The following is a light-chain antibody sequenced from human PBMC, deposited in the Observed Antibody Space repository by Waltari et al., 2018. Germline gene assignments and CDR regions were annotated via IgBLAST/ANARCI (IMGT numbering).Light chain of an antibody. J-gene: IGKJ2*01. Sequence: EIVWTQSTATLSLSPGERATLSCRASQSVSSYLAWYQQKPGQAPRLLIYDASNRATGIPARFSGSGSGTDFTLTISSLEPEDFAVYYCQQRSNWPRTFGQGTKLEIK. V-gene: IGKV3-11*01. CDR2: DAS. CDR3: QQRSNWPRT. CDR1: QSVSSY.